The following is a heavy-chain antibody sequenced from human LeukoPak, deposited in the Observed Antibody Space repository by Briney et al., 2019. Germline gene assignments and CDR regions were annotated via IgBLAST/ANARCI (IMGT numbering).Heavy chain of an antibody. Sequence: SETLSLTCTVSGGSISSYYWSWIRQPPGKGLEWIGEINHSGSTNYNPSLKSRVTISVDTSKNQFSLKLSSVTAADTAVYYCASFSSSFSFDYWGQGTLVAVSS. CDR1: GGSISSYY. CDR3: ASFSSSFSFDY. D-gene: IGHD6-13*01. CDR2: INHSGST. V-gene: IGHV4-34*01. J-gene: IGHJ4*02.